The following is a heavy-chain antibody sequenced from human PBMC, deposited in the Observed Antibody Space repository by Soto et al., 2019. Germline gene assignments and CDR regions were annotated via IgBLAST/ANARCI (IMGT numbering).Heavy chain of an antibody. CDR3: ASRFGVVTGSDY. CDR2: ISSSSSYI. Sequence: GGSLRLSCAASGFTFSSYSMNWVRQAPGKGLEWVSSISSSSSYIYYADSVKGRFTISRDNAKNSLYLQMNSLRAEDTAVYYCASRFGVVTGSDYWGQGXLVTVSS. J-gene: IGHJ4*02. D-gene: IGHD3-3*01. CDR1: GFTFSSYS. V-gene: IGHV3-21*01.